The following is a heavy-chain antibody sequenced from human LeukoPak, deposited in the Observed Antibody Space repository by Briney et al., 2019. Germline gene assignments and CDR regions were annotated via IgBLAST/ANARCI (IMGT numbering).Heavy chain of an antibody. D-gene: IGHD6-13*01. CDR2: IIPIFGTA. V-gene: IGHV1-69*13. Sequence: SVKVSCKASGGTFSSYAISWVRQAPGQGLEWMGGIIPIFGTANYAQKFQGRVTITADESTSTAYMELSSLRSEDTAVYYCAKTAGIAAAGAFDPWGQGTLVIVSS. CDR3: AKTAGIAAAGAFDP. J-gene: IGHJ5*02. CDR1: GGTFSSYA.